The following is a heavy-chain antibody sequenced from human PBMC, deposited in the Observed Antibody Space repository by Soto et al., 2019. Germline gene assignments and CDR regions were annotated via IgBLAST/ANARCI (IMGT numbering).Heavy chain of an antibody. J-gene: IGHJ6*02. CDR2: IYPGDSDT. Sequence: GESLKISCKGSGYSFTSYWIGWVRQMPGKGLELMGIIYPGDSDTRYSPSFQGQVTISADKSISTAYLQWSSLKASDTAMYYCARTAAAGKYYYGMDVWGQGTTVPVS. CDR1: GYSFTSYW. D-gene: IGHD6-13*01. CDR3: ARTAAAGKYYYGMDV. V-gene: IGHV5-51*01.